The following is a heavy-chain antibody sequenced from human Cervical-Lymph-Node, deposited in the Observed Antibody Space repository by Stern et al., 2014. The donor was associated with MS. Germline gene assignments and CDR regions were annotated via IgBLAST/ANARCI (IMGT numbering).Heavy chain of an antibody. CDR3: ARQVQGPYYLDH. CDR1: GFSFRTYG. Sequence: VQLGESGGGVVQPGRSLRLSCAASGFSFRTYGLHWVRQAPGKGLEWVAGIWFDGSIQNYADSVKGRFTISRDNSKNTLTLHMNSLSAEDTAVYYCARQVQGPYYLDHWGQGTLVTVSS. J-gene: IGHJ4*02. CDR2: IWFDGSIQ. V-gene: IGHV3-33*01.